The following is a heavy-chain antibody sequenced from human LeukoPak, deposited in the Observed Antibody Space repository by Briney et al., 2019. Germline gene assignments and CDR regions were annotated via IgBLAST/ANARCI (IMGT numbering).Heavy chain of an antibody. J-gene: IGHJ5*02. Sequence: ASVKVSCKASGGTFSSYAISWVRQAPGQGLEWMGGIIPIFGTANYAQKFQGRVTITTDESTSTAYMELSSLRSDDTAVYYCVRDYFCSGGTCDDCFDPWGQGTLVTVSS. D-gene: IGHD2-15*01. CDR1: GGTFSSYA. CDR2: IIPIFGTA. CDR3: VRDYFCSGGTCDDCFDP. V-gene: IGHV1-69*05.